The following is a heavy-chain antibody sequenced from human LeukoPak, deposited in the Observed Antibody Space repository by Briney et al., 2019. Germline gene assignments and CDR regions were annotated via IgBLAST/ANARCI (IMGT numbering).Heavy chain of an antibody. J-gene: IGHJ4*02. CDR1: GGSFSGYY. Sequence: SETLSLTCAVYGGSFSGYYWSWIRQPPGKGLEWIGEINHSGNTDYNPSLESRVTISVDTSKNQFSLKLSSVTAADTAVYYCARGYDSSGWYRFLDYWGQGTLVTVSS. CDR2: INHSGNT. V-gene: IGHV4-34*01. CDR3: ARGYDSSGWYRFLDY. D-gene: IGHD6-19*01.